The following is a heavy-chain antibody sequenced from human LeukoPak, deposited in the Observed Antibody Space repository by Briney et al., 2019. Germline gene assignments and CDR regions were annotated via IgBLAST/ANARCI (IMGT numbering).Heavy chain of an antibody. CDR1: GGTFSSYA. Sequence: SVTVSCTASGGTFSSYAISWVRQAPGQGLEWMGGIIPIFGTANYAQEFQGRVTITTDESTSTAYMELSSLRSEDTAVYYCARAHQGDYYYCMDVWGKGTTVTVSS. CDR3: ARAHQGDYYYCMDV. V-gene: IGHV1-69*05. J-gene: IGHJ6*03. CDR2: IIPIFGTA.